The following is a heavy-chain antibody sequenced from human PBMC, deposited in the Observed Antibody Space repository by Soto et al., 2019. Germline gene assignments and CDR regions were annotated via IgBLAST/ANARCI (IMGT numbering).Heavy chain of an antibody. CDR2: ISGSTSYI. J-gene: IGHJ6*03. CDR1: GFSFSDYS. V-gene: IGHV3-21*01. D-gene: IGHD2-2*01. Sequence: EVQLVESGGGLVKPGGSLRLSCAASGFSFSDYSMNWVRQAPGKGLEWVSSISGSTSYIYYADSLKGRFTVSRDNAEKSLYLQMNSLRAEDTAVYYCARDGAYCSGTGCRDYDHCMDVWGKGTTVTVSS. CDR3: ARDGAYCSGTGCRDYDHCMDV.